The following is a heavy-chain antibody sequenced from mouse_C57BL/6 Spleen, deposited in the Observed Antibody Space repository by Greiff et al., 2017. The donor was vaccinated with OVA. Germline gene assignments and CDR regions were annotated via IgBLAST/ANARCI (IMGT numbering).Heavy chain of an antibody. V-gene: IGHV14-2*01. J-gene: IGHJ3*01. Sequence: VQLQQSGAELVKPGASVKLSCTASGFNITDYYMHWVKQRPEQGLEWIGRIDPEDGGTKYDPNFKGKATITVDTSSNTAYLQLSSLTAEDTAVYYCARDGLFAYWGQGTLVTVSA. D-gene: IGHD1-1*01. CDR2: IDPEDGGT. CDR3: ARDGLFAY. CDR1: GFNITDYY.